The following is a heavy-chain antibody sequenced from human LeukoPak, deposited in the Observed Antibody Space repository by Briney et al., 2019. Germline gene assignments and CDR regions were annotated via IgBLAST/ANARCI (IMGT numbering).Heavy chain of an antibody. CDR3: ASLGGYSYGKNDYYYYYGMDV. V-gene: IGHV1-8*01. CDR1: GYTFTSYD. J-gene: IGHJ6*02. Sequence: ASVKVSCTASGYTFTSYDINWVRQAPGQGLEWMGWMNPNSGNTGYAQKFQGRVTMTRNTSISTAYMELSSLRSEDTAVYYCASLGGYSYGKNDYYYYYGMDVWGQGTTVTVSS. CDR2: MNPNSGNT. D-gene: IGHD5-18*01.